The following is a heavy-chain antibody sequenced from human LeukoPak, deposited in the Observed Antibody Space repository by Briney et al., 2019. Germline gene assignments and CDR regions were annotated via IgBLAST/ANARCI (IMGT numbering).Heavy chain of an antibody. D-gene: IGHD2-2*01. Sequence: GASVKVSCKASGGTFSSYAISWVRQAPGQGLEWMGGIIPIFGTANYAQKFQGRVTITTDESTSTAYMELSSLRSEDTAVYYCARDAIVVVPAAKDYYYYYMDVWGKGTTVSVSS. CDR2: IIPIFGTA. CDR3: ARDAIVVVPAAKDYYYYYMDV. J-gene: IGHJ6*03. V-gene: IGHV1-69*05. CDR1: GGTFSSYA.